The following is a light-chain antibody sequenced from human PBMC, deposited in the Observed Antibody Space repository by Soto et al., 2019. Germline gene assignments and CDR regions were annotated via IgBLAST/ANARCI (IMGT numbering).Light chain of an antibody. CDR3: QQYGSAPYN. CDR1: QSVSSTN. Sequence: EIVMTQSPGPLSLSPGESATLSCRASQSVSSTNLVWYQQKPGQAPRLLIYGASRRATGIPDRFSGGGSGTDFTLTISRLQPEDFAVYYCQQYGSAPYNFGQGTKLEIK. V-gene: IGKV3-20*01. CDR2: GAS. J-gene: IGKJ2*01.